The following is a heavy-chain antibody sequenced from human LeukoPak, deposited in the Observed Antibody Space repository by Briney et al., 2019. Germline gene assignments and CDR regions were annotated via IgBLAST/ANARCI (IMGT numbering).Heavy chain of an antibody. CDR2: ISYDGSNK. Sequence: GGSLRLSCAASGFTFSSYAMHWVRQAPGKGLEWVAVISYDGSNKYYADSVKGRFTISRDNSKNTLYLQMNSLRAEDTAVYYCARPYSSGWYRVSYYYYMDVWGKGTTVTVSS. CDR1: GFTFSSYA. D-gene: IGHD6-19*01. CDR3: ARPYSSGWYRVSYYYYMDV. V-gene: IGHV3-30*04. J-gene: IGHJ6*03.